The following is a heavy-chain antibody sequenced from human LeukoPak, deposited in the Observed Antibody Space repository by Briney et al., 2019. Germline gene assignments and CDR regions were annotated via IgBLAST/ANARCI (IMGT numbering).Heavy chain of an antibody. Sequence: SETLSLTCTVSGGSISSHYWSWIRQPPGKGLEWIGYIYYSGSTNYNPSLKSRVTMSVDTSKNQFSLKLTSLTAADTAVYYCARVQAPPEHSSASREHGQQPYYYYMDVWGKGTTVTVS. V-gene: IGHV4-59*11. J-gene: IGHJ6*03. CDR1: GGSISSHY. CDR2: IYYSGST. D-gene: IGHD6-6*01. CDR3: ARVQAPPEHSSASREHGQQPYYYYMDV.